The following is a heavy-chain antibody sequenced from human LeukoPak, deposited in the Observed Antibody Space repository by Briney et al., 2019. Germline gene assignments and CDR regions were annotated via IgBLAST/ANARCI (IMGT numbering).Heavy chain of an antibody. V-gene: IGHV3-23*01. CDR2: ISGSGGST. J-gene: IGHJ4*02. CDR3: AKVASSDWYSDY. CDR1: GFTFSNYA. Sequence: PGGSLRLSCAASGFTFSNYAMSWVRQAPGKGLEWLSTISGSGGSTYYADSVKGRFTISRDSSKNTLDLQMSSLRAEDTAVYYCAKVASSDWYSDYWGQGTLVTVSS. D-gene: IGHD6-19*01.